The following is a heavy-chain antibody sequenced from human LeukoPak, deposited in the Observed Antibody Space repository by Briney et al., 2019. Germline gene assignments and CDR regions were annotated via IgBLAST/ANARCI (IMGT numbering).Heavy chain of an antibody. Sequence: GGSLRLPCAASGFTFSDYYMSWIRQAPGKGLEWVSYISSSGSTIYYADSVKGRFTISRDNAKNSLYLQMNSLRAEDTAVYYCAREGIAARLYPFDYWGQGTLVTVSS. CDR2: ISSSGSTI. J-gene: IGHJ4*02. V-gene: IGHV3-11*01. CDR1: GFTFSDYY. CDR3: AREGIAARLYPFDY. D-gene: IGHD6-6*01.